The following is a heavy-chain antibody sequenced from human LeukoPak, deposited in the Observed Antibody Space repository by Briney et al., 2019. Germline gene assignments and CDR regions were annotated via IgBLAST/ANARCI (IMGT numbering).Heavy chain of an antibody. Sequence: GEPLKISCKGSGYSFTSYWIGWVRQMPGKGLEGMGIIYPGDCDTRYSASFQGQVPISADKPISTAYLQWSSLKASDTAMYYCARGIRHQNSFDYWGQGTLVTVSS. J-gene: IGHJ4*02. CDR3: ARGIRHQNSFDY. V-gene: IGHV5-51*04. CDR2: IYPGDCDT. CDR1: GYSFTSYW. D-gene: IGHD6-13*01.